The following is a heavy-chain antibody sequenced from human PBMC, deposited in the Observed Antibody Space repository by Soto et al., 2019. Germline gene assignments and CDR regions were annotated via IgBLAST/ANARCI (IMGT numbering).Heavy chain of an antibody. CDR3: VRRTEGKEGYSY. CDR2: IIPFAGTA. J-gene: IGHJ4*02. V-gene: IGHV1-69*06. Sequence: QVQLVQSGAEVKKPGSSVKVSCQVSGGTFSTYGLGWVRQAPGQGLEWMGAIIPFAGTANYAQKFRDRVTITADRSTTTTYMEVKSLTLEDTAVYYCVRRTEGKEGYSYWGQGTLVSVS. CDR1: GGTFSTYG. D-gene: IGHD1-26*01.